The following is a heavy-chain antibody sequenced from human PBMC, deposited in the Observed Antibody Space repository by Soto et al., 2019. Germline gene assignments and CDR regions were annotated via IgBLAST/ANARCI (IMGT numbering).Heavy chain of an antibody. CDR3: ARAGCSTTNCYVPDY. Sequence: GGSLRLSCVASGFTFSTYTMSWVRQAPGKGLEWVSGISGSGGSPSYADSVQGRFSISRDNPKNTLYLQMNSLRDEDTAMYYCARAGCSTTNCYVPDYWGQGTLVTVSS. V-gene: IGHV3-23*01. D-gene: IGHD2-2*01. CDR1: GFTFSTYT. CDR2: ISGSGGSP. J-gene: IGHJ4*02.